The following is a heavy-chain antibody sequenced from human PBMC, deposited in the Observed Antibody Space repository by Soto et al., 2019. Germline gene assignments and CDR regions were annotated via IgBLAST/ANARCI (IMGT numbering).Heavy chain of an antibody. CDR1: GGSISSGGYY. Sequence: PSETLSLTCTVSGGSISSGGYYWSWIRQHPGKGLEWIGYIYYSGSTYYNPSLKSRVTISVDTSKNQFSLKLSSVTAADTAVYYCARPIYSGYEVIEGRGFDIWGQGIMVTVSS. D-gene: IGHD5-12*01. CDR2: IYYSGST. J-gene: IGHJ3*02. V-gene: IGHV4-31*03. CDR3: ARPIYSGYEVIEGRGFDI.